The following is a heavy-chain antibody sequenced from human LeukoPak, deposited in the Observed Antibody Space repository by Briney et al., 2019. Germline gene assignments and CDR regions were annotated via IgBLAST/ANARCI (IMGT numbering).Heavy chain of an antibody. D-gene: IGHD6-13*01. V-gene: IGHV3-23*01. CDR1: GFSFSDSV. CDR3: ARVYSSSWYEVDAFDI. CDR2: ISGDAGVT. J-gene: IGHJ3*02. Sequence: GGSLRLSCVASGFSFSDSVMSWVRQAPGKGLEWVSAISGDAGVTYYAASVKGRFTISRDNSKNSLYLQMNSLRAEDTAVYYCARVYSSSWYEVDAFDIWGQGTMVTVSS.